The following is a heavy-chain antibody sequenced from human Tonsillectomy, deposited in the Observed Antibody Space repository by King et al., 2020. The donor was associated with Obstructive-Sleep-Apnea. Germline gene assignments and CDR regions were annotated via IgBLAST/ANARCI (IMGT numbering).Heavy chain of an antibody. J-gene: IGHJ3*02. D-gene: IGHD3-10*01. Sequence: QLQESGPGRVKPSETLSLTCTVSGGSISSINYYWDWIRQPPGKGLEWIGCIYYSGSTHYNPSLKSRVTVSVDTSNNQFSLRLSSVTAAETAVYYCARRVNYYGSGSPRSAFDIWGQGTMVTVSS. V-gene: IGHV4-39*01. CDR2: IYYSGST. CDR1: GGSISSINYY. CDR3: ARRVNYYGSGSPRSAFDI.